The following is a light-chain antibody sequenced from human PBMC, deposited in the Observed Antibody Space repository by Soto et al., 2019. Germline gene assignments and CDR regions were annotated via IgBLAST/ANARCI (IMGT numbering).Light chain of an antibody. CDR3: QQSSVTIT. Sequence: DIQVTQSPSSLSASVGDSVTIACRASQNINHYLNWYQHKPGTAPKLLISGVSGLQGGVPSRFSASGSGTDFTLTISSLQPEDFAKYYCQQSSVTITFGGGTKVDIK. J-gene: IGKJ4*01. CDR1: QNINHY. CDR2: GVS. V-gene: IGKV1-39*01.